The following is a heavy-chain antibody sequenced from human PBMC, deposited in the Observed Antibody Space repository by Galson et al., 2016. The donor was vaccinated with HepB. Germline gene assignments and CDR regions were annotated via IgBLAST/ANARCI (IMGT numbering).Heavy chain of an antibody. J-gene: IGHJ4*02. CDR1: AGTFKNYA. CDR3: AKSGFFGELGK. Sequence: SLRLSCAASAGTFKNYAMNWVRQAPGKGLEWVAEISGSVGWKSYEDSVRGRFTISRDNSKNTLFLRMNSVGVEDTAVYFCAKSGFFGELGKWGQGTGVVVAS. D-gene: IGHD3-10*01. CDR2: ISGSVGWK. V-gene: IGHV3-23*01.